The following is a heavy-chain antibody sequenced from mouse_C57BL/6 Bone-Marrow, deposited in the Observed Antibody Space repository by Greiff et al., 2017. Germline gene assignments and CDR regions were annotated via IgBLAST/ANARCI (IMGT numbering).Heavy chain of an antibody. J-gene: IGHJ4*01. Sequence: QVPPPPPFSYLLKPGASVKMSCKASGYTFTSYWITWVKQRPGQGLEWIGDIYPGSGSTNYNEKFKSKATLTVDTSSSTAYMQLSSLTSEDSAVYYCAREDSSGYLYYAMDYWGQGTSVTVSS. CDR2: IYPGSGST. CDR1: GYTFTSYW. CDR3: AREDSSGYLYYAMDY. D-gene: IGHD3-2*02. V-gene: IGHV1-55*01.